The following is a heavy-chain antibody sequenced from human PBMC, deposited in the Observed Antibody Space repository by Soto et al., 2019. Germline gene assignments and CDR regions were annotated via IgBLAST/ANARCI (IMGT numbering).Heavy chain of an antibody. CDR1: GGSVSSGSYY. J-gene: IGHJ5*02. CDR2: IYYSGST. Sequence: SETLSLTCTVSGGSVSSGSYYWSWIRQPPGKGLEWIGYIYYSGSTNYNPSLKSRVTISVDTSKNQFSLKLSSVTAADTAVYYCARDMRMCAIFGVDGLQGFDPWGQGTLVTVSS. V-gene: IGHV4-61*01. D-gene: IGHD3-3*01. CDR3: ARDMRMCAIFGVDGLQGFDP.